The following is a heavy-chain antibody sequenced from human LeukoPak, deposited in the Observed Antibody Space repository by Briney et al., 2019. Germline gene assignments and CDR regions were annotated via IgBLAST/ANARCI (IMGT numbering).Heavy chain of an antibody. CDR1: GGSISSYY. CDR2: IYASGST. D-gene: IGHD2-2*01. V-gene: IGHV4-4*07. Sequence: SETLSLTCTVSGGSISSYYWTWIRQPAGKGLEWIGRIYASGSTNYNPSLKSRLTMSVDTSKNQFSLKLSSVTAADTAVYYCASRTHAGGMDVWGQGTTVTVSS. J-gene: IGHJ6*02. CDR3: ASRTHAGGMDV.